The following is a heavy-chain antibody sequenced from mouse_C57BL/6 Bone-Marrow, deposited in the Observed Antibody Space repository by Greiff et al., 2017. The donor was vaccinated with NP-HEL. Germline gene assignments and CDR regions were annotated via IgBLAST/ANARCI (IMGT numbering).Heavy chain of an antibody. Sequence: EVQVVESGAELVRPGASVKLSCTASGFNIKDDYMHWVKQRPEQGLEWIGWIDPENGDTEYASKFQGKATITADTSSNTAYLQLSSLTSEDTAVYYCTSRLPAWFAYWGQGTLVTVSA. CDR1: GFNIKDDY. CDR2: IDPENGDT. CDR3: TSRLPAWFAY. V-gene: IGHV14-4*01. J-gene: IGHJ3*01. D-gene: IGHD2-4*01.